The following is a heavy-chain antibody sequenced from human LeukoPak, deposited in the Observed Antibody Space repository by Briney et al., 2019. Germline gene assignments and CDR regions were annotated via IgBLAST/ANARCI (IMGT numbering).Heavy chain of an antibody. CDR2: IWYDGHNN. CDR1: GFTFSKYG. V-gene: IGHV3-33*01. Sequence: PGGSLRLSCVASGFTFSKYGMHWVHQAPGKGQQWLAIIWYDGHNNYYADSVKGRFTISRDNSKNTLFLEMNDLKAEDTAVYYCAREWGLIAVAEGPGYWGQGTLVTVSS. CDR3: AREWGLIAVAEGPGY. D-gene: IGHD2-21*01. J-gene: IGHJ4*02.